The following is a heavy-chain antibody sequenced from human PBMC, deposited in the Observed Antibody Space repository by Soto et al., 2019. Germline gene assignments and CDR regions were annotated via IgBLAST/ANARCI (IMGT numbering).Heavy chain of an antibody. V-gene: IGHV4-59*01. CDR1: GGSISSYY. CDR3: AREIRMVVAAKSYFDY. Sequence: SETLSLTCTVSGGSISSYYWSWIRQPPGKGLEWIGYIYYSGSTNYNPSLKSRVTISVDTSKNQFSLKLSSVTAADTAVYYCAREIRMVVAAKSYFDYWGQGTLVTVSS. J-gene: IGHJ4*02. D-gene: IGHD2-15*01. CDR2: IYYSGST.